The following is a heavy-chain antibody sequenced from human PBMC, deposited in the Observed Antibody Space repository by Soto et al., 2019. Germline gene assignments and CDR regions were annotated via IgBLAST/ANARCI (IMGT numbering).Heavy chain of an antibody. V-gene: IGHV1-69*12. J-gene: IGHJ1*01. CDR3: ARLRASNYEAYQH. Sequence: QVQLVQSGAEVKKPGSSVKVSCKASGGTFSTYPISWVRQAPGQGLEWMGGINPIFDTANYAQKLQGRVTTTADESTTTAYLQPSSLRSDDTAVYYCARLRASNYEAYQHWGQGTLVTVSS. CDR1: GGTFSTYP. D-gene: IGHD4-4*01. CDR2: INPIFDTA.